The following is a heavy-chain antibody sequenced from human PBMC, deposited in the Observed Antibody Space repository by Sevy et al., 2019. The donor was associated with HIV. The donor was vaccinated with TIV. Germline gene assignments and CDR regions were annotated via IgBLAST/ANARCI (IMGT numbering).Heavy chain of an antibody. D-gene: IGHD6-19*01. CDR2: IPYDGSNK. Sequence: GGSLRLSCAASGFTFSSYAMHWVHQAPGKELEWVAVIPYDGSNKYYADSVKGRFTISRDNSKNTLYLQMNSLRAEDPAVYYCARDERIAGARYYYYYYMDVWGKGTTVTVSS. CDR1: GFTFSSYA. CDR3: ARDERIAGARYYYYYYMDV. V-gene: IGHV3-30-3*01. J-gene: IGHJ6*03.